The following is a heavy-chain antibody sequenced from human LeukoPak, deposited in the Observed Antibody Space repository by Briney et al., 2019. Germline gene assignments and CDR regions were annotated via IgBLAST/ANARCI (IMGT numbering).Heavy chain of an antibody. CDR2: IYFGGST. V-gene: IGHV4-31*03. Sequence: SQTLSLTCNVSGGSINSGGYYWSWIRQHPGEGLEWIGYIYFGGSTDYNPSLKSRATISLDTSKNHFSLRLSSVTAADRAVYYCARVRGAGRDYSYGMDVWGQGTTVTVSS. D-gene: IGHD3-10*01. J-gene: IGHJ6*02. CDR1: GGSINSGGYY. CDR3: ARVRGAGRDYSYGMDV.